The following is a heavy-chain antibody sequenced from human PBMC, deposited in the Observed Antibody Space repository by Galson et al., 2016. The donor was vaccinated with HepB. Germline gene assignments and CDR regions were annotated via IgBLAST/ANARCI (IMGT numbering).Heavy chain of an antibody. J-gene: IGHJ3*02. D-gene: IGHD5-24*01. CDR3: TRDGYNHIAFDI. V-gene: IGHV3-23*01. CDR1: GFTLSTYA. CDR2: SSGTGATT. Sequence: SLRLSCAASGFTLSTYAMRWVRQAPGKGLEWVSSSSGTGATTYYADSVKGRFTISRDNLRHTLYLQLDSLRAEDTALYYCTRDGYNHIAFDIWGRGTMVTVSS.